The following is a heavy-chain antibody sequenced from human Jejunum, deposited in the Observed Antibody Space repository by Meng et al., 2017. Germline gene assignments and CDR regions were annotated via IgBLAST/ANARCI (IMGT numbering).Heavy chain of an antibody. Sequence: RQELGPGLVRPSETSSLTCTVSGGSVSSGFYYWSWIRQPPGKGLEWIGYISDSGTTNYNPSLKSRVTMSVDTSKNHFSLKLTSVTAADTAVYFCARDSETYPTYFDYWGQGTLVTVSS. CDR2: ISDSGTT. D-gene: IGHD5-24*01. J-gene: IGHJ4*02. CDR1: GGSVSSGFYY. CDR3: ARDSETYPTYFDY. V-gene: IGHV4-61*03.